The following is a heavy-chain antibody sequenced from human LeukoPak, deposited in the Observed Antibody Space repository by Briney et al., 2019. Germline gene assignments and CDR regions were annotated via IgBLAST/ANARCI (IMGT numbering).Heavy chain of an antibody. Sequence: GGSLRLSCAASGFTFSSYAMSWVRQAPGKGLEWVSAISASGGSTYYSDSVKGRFTMSRDNSKNTLYLQMNSLRAEDTAAYYCAKGTEPSDYGAHFDYWGQGTLVTVSS. J-gene: IGHJ4*02. CDR3: AKGTEPSDYGAHFDY. D-gene: IGHD4-17*01. V-gene: IGHV3-23*01. CDR1: GFTFSSYA. CDR2: ISASGGST.